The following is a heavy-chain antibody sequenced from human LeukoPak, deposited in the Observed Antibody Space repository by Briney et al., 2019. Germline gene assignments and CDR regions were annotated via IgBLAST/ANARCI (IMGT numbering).Heavy chain of an antibody. V-gene: IGHV3-30-3*01. Sequence: PGGSLRLSCAASGFTFRSSPMHWVRQAPGKGLEWVAIISYDGTKKYYADSVKGRFTIPRDNSKNTLYLQMNSLRAEDTAVYYCAKGQAVAGPQYFQHWGQGTLVTVSS. J-gene: IGHJ1*01. CDR2: ISYDGTKK. D-gene: IGHD6-19*01. CDR1: GFTFRSSP. CDR3: AKGQAVAGPQYFQH.